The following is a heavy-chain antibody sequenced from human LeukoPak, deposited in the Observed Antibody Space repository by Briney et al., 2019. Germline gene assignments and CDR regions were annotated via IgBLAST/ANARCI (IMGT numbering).Heavy chain of an antibody. CDR3: ATFTAAEDY. V-gene: IGHV3-9*03. CDR2: ISWNSGSI. J-gene: IGHJ4*02. CDR1: GFTFDDYG. Sequence: RSGGSLRLSCAASGFTFDDYGVHWVRQAPGKGLEWVSGISWNSGSIGYADSVKSRFTISRDNAKNSLYLQMNSLRAEDVALYYCATFTAAEDYWGQGTLVTVSS. D-gene: IGHD6-13*01.